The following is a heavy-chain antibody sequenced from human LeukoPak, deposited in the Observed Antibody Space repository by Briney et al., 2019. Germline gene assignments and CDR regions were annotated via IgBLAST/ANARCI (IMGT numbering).Heavy chain of an antibody. Sequence: SETLSLTCTVSGGSISSYYWSWIRQPPGKGLEWIGYIYYSGSTNYNPSLKSRVTISVDTSKNQFSLKLSSVTAADTAVYYCARDRGYSYGLDYWGQGTLVTVSS. J-gene: IGHJ4*02. D-gene: IGHD5-18*01. CDR3: ARDRGYSYGLDY. CDR2: IYYSGST. V-gene: IGHV4-59*01. CDR1: GGSISSYY.